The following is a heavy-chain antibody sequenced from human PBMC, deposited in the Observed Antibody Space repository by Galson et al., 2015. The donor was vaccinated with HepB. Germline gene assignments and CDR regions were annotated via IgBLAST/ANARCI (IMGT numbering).Heavy chain of an antibody. Sequence: SLRLSCAASGFAFSSYAMSWVRQTPGKGLEWVSAMTGNGVTTYYADAVKGRFTISRDNSKNTLYLQLNTLRAEDTAIYYCSERSSYFEYWGPGTLVTVSS. CDR1: GFAFSSYA. CDR3: SERSSYFEY. CDR2: MTGNGVTT. V-gene: IGHV3-23*01. D-gene: IGHD2-2*01. J-gene: IGHJ4*02.